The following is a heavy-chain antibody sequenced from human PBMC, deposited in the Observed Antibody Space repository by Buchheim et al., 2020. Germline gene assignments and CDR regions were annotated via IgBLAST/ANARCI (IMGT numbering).Heavy chain of an antibody. CDR1: GYTFTSYD. CDR2: MNPNSGNT. V-gene: IGHV1-8*01. CDR3: ASYGDYVPFRPYYYYGMDV. D-gene: IGHD4-17*01. J-gene: IGHJ6*02. Sequence: QVQLVQSGAEVKKPGASVKVSCKASGYTFTSYDINWVRQATGQGLEWMGWMNPNSGNTGYAQKFQGRVTMTRNTSISTAYMELSSLRSEDTAVYYCASYGDYVPFRPYYYYGMDVWGQGTT.